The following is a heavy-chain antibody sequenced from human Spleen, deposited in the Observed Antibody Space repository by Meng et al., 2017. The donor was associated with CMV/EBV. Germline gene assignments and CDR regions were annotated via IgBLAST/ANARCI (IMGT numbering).Heavy chain of an antibody. V-gene: IGHV3-74*01. CDR1: GFTFDDYA. Sequence: GESLKISCAASGFTFDDYAMHWVRQAPGKGLEWVSRINSDGSSTSYADSVKGRFTISRDNAKNTLYLQMNSLRAEDTAVYYCARPLPGGGGPFDYWGQGTLVTVSS. D-gene: IGHD2-15*01. CDR2: INSDGSST. J-gene: IGHJ4*02. CDR3: ARPLPGGGGPFDY.